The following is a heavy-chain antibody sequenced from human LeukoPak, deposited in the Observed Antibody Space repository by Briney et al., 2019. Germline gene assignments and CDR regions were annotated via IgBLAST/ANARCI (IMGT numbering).Heavy chain of an antibody. CDR3: ASTLGELSLYLDY. CDR2: VYYSGGT. J-gene: IGHJ4*02. CDR1: GGSIRSYY. V-gene: IGHV4-59*01. Sequence: TSETLSLTRTVSGGSIRSYYWTWIRQPPGKGLEWIGCVYYSGGTYYNPSLKSRVTMSLDTSKNQFSLKLSSLTAADTAVYYCASTLGELSLYLDYWGQGTLVTVSS. D-gene: IGHD3-16*02.